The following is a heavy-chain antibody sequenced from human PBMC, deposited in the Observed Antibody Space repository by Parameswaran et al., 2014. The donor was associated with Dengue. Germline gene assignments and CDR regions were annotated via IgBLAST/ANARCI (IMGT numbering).Heavy chain of an antibody. CDR2: IDPSDSYT. CDR3: ARFGNLGSSAPSYGMDV. CDR1: GYSFTSYW. J-gene: IGHJ6*02. V-gene: IGHV5-10-1*01. Sequence: GVPGRLSCKGSGYSFTSYWISWVRPDARERPGVDGRIDPSDSYTNYSPSFQGHVTISADKSISTAYLQWSSLKASDTAMYYCARFGNLGSSAPSYGMDVWGQGTTVTVSS. D-gene: IGHD6-6*01.